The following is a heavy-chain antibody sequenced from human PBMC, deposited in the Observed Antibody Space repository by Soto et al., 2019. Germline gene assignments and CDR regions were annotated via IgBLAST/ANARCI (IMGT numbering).Heavy chain of an antibody. CDR2: IWYDGSNK. V-gene: IGHV3-33*01. Sequence: QVQLVESGGGVVQPGRSLRLSCAASGFTFSSYGMHWVRQAPGKGLEWVAVIWYDGSNKYYADSVKGRFTISRDTSKNTLYLQMNSLRAEDTAVYYCARAYHYDSSGSDAFDIWGQGTMVTVSS. D-gene: IGHD3-22*01. J-gene: IGHJ3*02. CDR1: GFTFSSYG. CDR3: ARAYHYDSSGSDAFDI.